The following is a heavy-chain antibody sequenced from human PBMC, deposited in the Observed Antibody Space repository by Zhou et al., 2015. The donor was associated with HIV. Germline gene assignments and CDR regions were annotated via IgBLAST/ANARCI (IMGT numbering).Heavy chain of an antibody. Sequence: QVQLVQSGAEVKKPGSSVEVSCKASGGTFSTHGITWVRQVPGQGLEWMGGIIPIFGTTNYAQKFQDRVTITADDSTRSAYMELSSLRSEDTAVYYCARDLNYYASGTYSWFDPWGQGTLVTVSS. CDR2: IIPIFGTT. V-gene: IGHV1-69*01. J-gene: IGHJ5*02. CDR1: GGTFSTHG. CDR3: ARDLNYYASGTYSWFDP. D-gene: IGHD3-10*01.